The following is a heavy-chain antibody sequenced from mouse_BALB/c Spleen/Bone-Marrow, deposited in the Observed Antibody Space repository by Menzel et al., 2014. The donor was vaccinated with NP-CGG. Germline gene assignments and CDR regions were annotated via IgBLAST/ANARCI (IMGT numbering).Heavy chain of an antibody. Sequence: VQLQQSGGGLVQPGGCLKLSCAASGFDFSRYWMTWVRPAPGKGLEWIGEINPDSSTINYTPSLKDKFIISRDNAKNTLYLQMSKVRSEDTALYYCARPGYYGYQDVWGAGTTVTVSS. CDR1: GFDFSRYW. D-gene: IGHD1-2*01. V-gene: IGHV4-1*02. CDR3: ARPGYYGYQDV. CDR2: INPDSSTI. J-gene: IGHJ1*01.